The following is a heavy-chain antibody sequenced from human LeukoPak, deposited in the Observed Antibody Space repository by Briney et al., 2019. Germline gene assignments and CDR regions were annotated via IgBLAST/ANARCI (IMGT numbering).Heavy chain of an antibody. CDR3: ARDPAWMATIPDAFDI. J-gene: IGHJ3*02. Sequence: TGGSLRLSCAASGFTFSSYSMNWVRQAPGKGLEWVSYISSSSSTIYYADSVKGRFTISRDNAKNSLYLQMNSLRAEDTAVYYCARDPAWMATIPDAFDIWGQGTMVTVSS. V-gene: IGHV3-48*01. D-gene: IGHD5-24*01. CDR2: ISSSSSTI. CDR1: GFTFSSYS.